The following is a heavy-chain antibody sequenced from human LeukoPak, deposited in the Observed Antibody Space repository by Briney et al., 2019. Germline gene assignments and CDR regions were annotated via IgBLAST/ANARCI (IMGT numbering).Heavy chain of an antibody. CDR3: ARITMVRGVIINPLFYGVDV. CDR2: IDYTGTT. J-gene: IGHJ6*02. Sequence: SETLSLTRTVSGGSIGTYYWSWIRQPPGKGVEWIGYIDYTGTTNCNPPLKSRVTISVDTSKKQFSLKLRSVTAADTAVYYCARITMVRGVIINPLFYGVDVWGQGTTVTVSS. CDR1: GGSIGTYY. V-gene: IGHV4-59*01. D-gene: IGHD3-10*01.